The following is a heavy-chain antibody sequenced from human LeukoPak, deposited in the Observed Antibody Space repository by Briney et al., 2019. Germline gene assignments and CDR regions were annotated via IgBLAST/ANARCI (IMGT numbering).Heavy chain of an antibody. CDR1: GFTVSSNY. CDR2: IYSGGST. D-gene: IGHD2-15*01. V-gene: IGHV3-66*01. J-gene: IGHJ4*02. CDR3: TTDRPPTYCSGGSCYS. Sequence: GGSLRLSCAASGFTVSSNYMSWVRQAPGKGLEWVSVIYSGGSTYYADSVKGRFTISRDNFKNTLYLQMNSLKTEDTAVYYCTTDRPPTYCSGGSCYSWGQGTLVTVSS.